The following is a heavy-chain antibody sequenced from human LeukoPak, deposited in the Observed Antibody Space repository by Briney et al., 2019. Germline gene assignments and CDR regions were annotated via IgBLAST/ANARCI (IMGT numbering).Heavy chain of an antibody. CDR3: AREGSRDYDFWSCYPNWFDP. J-gene: IGHJ5*02. CDR1: GGTFSSYA. CDR2: IIPIFGIA. V-gene: IGHV1-69*04. D-gene: IGHD3-3*01. Sequence: ASVKVSCKASGGTFSSYAISWVRQAPGQGLEWMGRIIPIFGIANYAQKFQGRVTITADKSTSTAYMELSSLRSEDTAVYYCAREGSRDYDFWSCYPNWFDPWGQGTLVTVSS.